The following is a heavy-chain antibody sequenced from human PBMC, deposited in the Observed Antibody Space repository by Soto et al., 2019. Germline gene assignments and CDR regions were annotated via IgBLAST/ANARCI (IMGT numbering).Heavy chain of an antibody. D-gene: IGHD5-18*01. Sequence: GASLRLSCAASGFTFSSYGMHWVRQAPGKGLEWVAVISYDGSNKYYADSVKGRFTISRDNSKNTLYLQMNSLRAEDTAVYYCAKEMWIQLWYRFYYWGQGTLVTVSS. CDR2: ISYDGSNK. J-gene: IGHJ4*02. CDR1: GFTFSSYG. CDR3: AKEMWIQLWYRFYY. V-gene: IGHV3-30*18.